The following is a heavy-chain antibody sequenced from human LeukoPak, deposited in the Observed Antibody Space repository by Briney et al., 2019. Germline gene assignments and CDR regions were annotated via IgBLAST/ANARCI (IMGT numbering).Heavy chain of an antibody. V-gene: IGHV4-4*07. Sequence: SETLSLTCTVSGGSISSYYWSWIRQPAGKGLEWIGRIYTSGSTNYNPSLKSRVTMSVDTSKNQFSLKLSSVTAADTAVYYCARDLGYSYGSTDAFDIWGQGTMVTVSS. CDR2: IYTSGST. CDR1: GGSISSYY. J-gene: IGHJ3*02. D-gene: IGHD5-18*01. CDR3: ARDLGYSYGSTDAFDI.